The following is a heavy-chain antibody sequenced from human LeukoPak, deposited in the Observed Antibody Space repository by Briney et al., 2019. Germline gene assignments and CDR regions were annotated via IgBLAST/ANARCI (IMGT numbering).Heavy chain of an antibody. V-gene: IGHV3-23*01. CDR1: GFTMYA. J-gene: IGHJ3*02. Sequence: GGSLRLSCAVSGFTMYAMTWVRQAPGKRLEWVSAISGTGDDTFYADSVKGRFTISRDNAKNSLYLQMNSLRAEDTAVYYCANGLYDSSGWAFDIWGQGTMVTVSS. D-gene: IGHD3-22*01. CDR2: ISGTGDDT. CDR3: ANGLYDSSGWAFDI.